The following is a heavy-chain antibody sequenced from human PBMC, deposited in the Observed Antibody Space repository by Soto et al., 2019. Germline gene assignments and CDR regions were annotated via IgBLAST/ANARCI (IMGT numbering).Heavy chain of an antibody. CDR1: GFTFSSYW. V-gene: IGHV3-74*01. Sequence: EVQLVESGGGLVQPGGSLRLSCAASGFTFSSYWMHWVRQAPGKGLVWVSRIHSDGSSTTYADYVKGRFTISRDNAKNTLYMQMNSLRAEATAVYYCARGRGSDFWSGYYYYYYGLDVWGQGTTVTVSS. CDR2: IHSDGSST. D-gene: IGHD3-3*01. J-gene: IGHJ6*02. CDR3: ARGRGSDFWSGYYYYYYGLDV.